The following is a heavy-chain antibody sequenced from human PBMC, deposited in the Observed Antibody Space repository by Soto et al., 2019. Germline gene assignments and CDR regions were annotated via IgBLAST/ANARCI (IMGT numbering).Heavy chain of an antibody. D-gene: IGHD4-17*01. Sequence: GGSLRLSCAASGFTFSSYWMSWVRQAPGKGLEWVANIKQDGSEKYYVDSVKGRFTISRDNAKNSLYLQMNSLRAEDTAVYYCARDGISPDYGDRAFDIWGQGTMVTVSS. CDR1: GFTFSSYW. CDR2: IKQDGSEK. J-gene: IGHJ3*02. CDR3: ARDGISPDYGDRAFDI. V-gene: IGHV3-7*01.